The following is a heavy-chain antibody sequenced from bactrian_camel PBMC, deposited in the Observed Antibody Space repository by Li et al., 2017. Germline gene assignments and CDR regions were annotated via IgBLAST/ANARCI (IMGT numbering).Heavy chain of an antibody. CDR1: GYTYIR. V-gene: IGHV3-3*01. J-gene: IGHJ4*01. Sequence: HVQLVESGGGSAQAGGSLRLSCTASGYTYIRAWFHQAPGQEREAVARILTDTDNTFYSDSIKGRFTVSHVNSNNSMHLQMNSLKPEDTAVYYCAADRGWCGSAPLQREFRNWGQGTQVTVSS. D-gene: IGHD6*01. CDR3: AADRGWCGSAPLQREFRN. CDR2: ILTDTDNT.